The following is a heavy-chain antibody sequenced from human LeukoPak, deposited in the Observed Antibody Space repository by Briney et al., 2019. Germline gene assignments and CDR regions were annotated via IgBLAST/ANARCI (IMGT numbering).Heavy chain of an antibody. CDR2: INPNSGGT. CDR3: ARDRRPIVVVPAAKGFGGY. Sequence: ASVKVSCKASGYTFTGYYMHWVRQAPGQGLEWMGWINPNSGGTNYAQKFQGRVTMTRDTSISTAYMELSRLRSDDTAVYYCARDRRPIVVVPAAKGFGGYWGQGTLVTVSS. D-gene: IGHD2-2*01. CDR1: GYTFTGYY. J-gene: IGHJ4*02. V-gene: IGHV1-2*02.